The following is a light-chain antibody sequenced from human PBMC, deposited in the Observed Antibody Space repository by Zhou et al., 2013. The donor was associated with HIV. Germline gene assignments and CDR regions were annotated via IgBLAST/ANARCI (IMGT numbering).Light chain of an antibody. CDR2: AAS. J-gene: IGKJ1*01. Sequence: DIQMTQSPSAMSASVGDRVTITCRASQGISNYLAWFQQKPGKVPKLLIYAASSLQSGVPSRFSGSESGTEFTLTISSLQPDDFATYYCQQYNSYPRTFGQGTNGGN. V-gene: IGKV1-17*03. CDR3: QQYNSYPRT. CDR1: QGISNY.